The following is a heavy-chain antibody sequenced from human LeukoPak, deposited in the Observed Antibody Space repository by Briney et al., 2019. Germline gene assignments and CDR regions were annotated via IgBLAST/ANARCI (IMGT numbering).Heavy chain of an antibody. Sequence: PGRSLRLSCAASGFTFDDYAMHWVRQAPGKGLEWVSGISWNSGSIGYADSVKGRFTISRDNAKNSLYLQMNSLRAEDTALYYCAKDTSIYYGSGSFDYWGQGTLVTVSS. CDR3: AKDTSIYYGSGSFDY. CDR1: GFTFDDYA. J-gene: IGHJ4*02. D-gene: IGHD3-10*01. CDR2: ISWNSGSI. V-gene: IGHV3-9*01.